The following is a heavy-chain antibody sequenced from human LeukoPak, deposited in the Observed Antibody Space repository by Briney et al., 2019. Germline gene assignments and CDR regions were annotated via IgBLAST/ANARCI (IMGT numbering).Heavy chain of an antibody. CDR3: ARDYPQLYYYDSSGSPFDI. J-gene: IGHJ3*02. V-gene: IGHV4-4*07. Sequence: SSETLSLTCTVSGGSISSYYWSWIRQPAGKGLEWIGRIYTSGSTNYNPSLKSRVTISVDTSKNQFSLKLSSVTAADTAVYYCARDYPQLYYYDSSGSPFDIWGQGTMVTVSS. CDR1: GGSISSYY. D-gene: IGHD3-22*01. CDR2: IYTSGST.